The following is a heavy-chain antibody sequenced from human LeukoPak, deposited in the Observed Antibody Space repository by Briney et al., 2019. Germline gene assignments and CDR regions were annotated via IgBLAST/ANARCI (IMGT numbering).Heavy chain of an antibody. CDR1: GDSVSRNNAG. Sequence: SQTLSLTCAIFGDSVSRNNAGWSWIRQSPSRGLEWLGRTYYRSKWYSDFAPSVRNRITINPDTSRNQFSLKLSSVTAADTAVYYCARSAGFGIVGATRARGAFDIWGQGTMVTVSS. V-gene: IGHV6-1*01. J-gene: IGHJ3*02. D-gene: IGHD1-26*01. CDR3: ARSAGFGIVGATRARGAFDI. CDR2: TYYRSKWYS.